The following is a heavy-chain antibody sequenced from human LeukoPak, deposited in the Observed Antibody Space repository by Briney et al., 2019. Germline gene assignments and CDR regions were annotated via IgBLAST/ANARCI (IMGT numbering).Heavy chain of an antibody. CDR3: ARDLGVLRYFDWYPSDY. CDR1: GYTFTGYY. CDR2: INPNSGGT. V-gene: IGHV1-2*02. J-gene: IGHJ4*02. D-gene: IGHD3-9*01. Sequence: ASVKVSCKASGYTFTGYYMHWVQQAPGQGLEWMGWINPNSGGTNYAQKFQGRVTMTRDTSISTAYMELSRLRSDDTAVCYCARDLGVLRYFDWYPSDYWGQGTLVTVSS.